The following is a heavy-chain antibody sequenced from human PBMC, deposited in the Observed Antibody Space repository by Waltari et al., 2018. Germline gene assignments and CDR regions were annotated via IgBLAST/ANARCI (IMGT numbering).Heavy chain of an antibody. V-gene: IGHV3-9*03. D-gene: IGHD1-26*01. Sequence: EVQLLESGGGVVHPGWSLRLSCAASGSTFDHYALHWLRQAPGKGLEWVSGISWNSNSISYADSVKGRFIISRDNAKTSLYLQMNSLRAEDMALYYCVKDITLDLSGRYYCFQAWGQGTLVTVSS. CDR1: GSTFDHYA. CDR3: VKDITLDLSGRYYCFQA. CDR2: ISWNSNSI. J-gene: IGHJ1*01.